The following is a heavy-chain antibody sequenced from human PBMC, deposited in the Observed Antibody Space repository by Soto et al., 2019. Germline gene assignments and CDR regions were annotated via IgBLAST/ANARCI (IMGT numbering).Heavy chain of an antibody. Sequence: PVGSQRRSGAGSGCTFRTSAMHWVRQAQGKGLEWVSGVTGSGSRTYYADSVKGRFTISRDNSKSTLYLQMNSLRAEDTAIYYCAKEPNEWPFNWFDPWGQGTLVIGS. V-gene: IGHV3-23*01. CDR1: GCTFRTSA. CDR2: VTGSGSRT. J-gene: IGHJ5*02. CDR3: AKEPNEWPFNWFDP. D-gene: IGHD3-3*01.